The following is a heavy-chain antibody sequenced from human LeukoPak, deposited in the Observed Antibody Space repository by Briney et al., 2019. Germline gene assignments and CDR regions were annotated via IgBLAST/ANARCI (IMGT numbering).Heavy chain of an antibody. CDR1: GYTFTGYY. CDR3: ARDRFLEWLFPFDP. J-gene: IGHJ5*02. D-gene: IGHD3-3*01. CDR2: INTNTGNP. Sequence: ASVKVSCKASGYTFTGYYMHWVRQAPGQGLEWMGWINTNTGNPTYAQGFTGRFVFSLDTSVSTAYLQISSLKAEDTAVYYCARDRFLEWLFPFDPWGQGTLVTVSS. V-gene: IGHV7-4-1*02.